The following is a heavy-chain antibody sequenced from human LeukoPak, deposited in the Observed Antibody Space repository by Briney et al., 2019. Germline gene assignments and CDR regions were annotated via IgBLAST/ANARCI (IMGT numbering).Heavy chain of an antibody. CDR1: GYTFTSYG. J-gene: IGHJ4*02. V-gene: IGHV1-18*01. D-gene: IGHD2-2*03. CDR3: ARTGYCSSTSCKYYFDY. Sequence: ASVKVSCKASGYTFTSYGISWVRQAPGQGLEWMGWISAYNGNTNYAQKLQSRVTMTTDTSTSTAYMELRSLRSDDTAVYYCARTGYCSSTSCKYYFDYWGQGTLVTVSS. CDR2: ISAYNGNT.